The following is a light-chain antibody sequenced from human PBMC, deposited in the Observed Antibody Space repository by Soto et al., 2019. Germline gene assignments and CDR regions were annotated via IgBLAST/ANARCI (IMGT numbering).Light chain of an antibody. V-gene: IGLV3-25*03. CDR3: QSADSSSRTVL. Sequence: SYELTQPPSLSVSPGQTARITCSGETLPKQYAFWYRQKPGQAPVMVISKDNERPSGVPDRFSGSSSGAIATLTISGVQAEDEADYYCQSADSSSRTVLFGGGTQLTVL. J-gene: IGLJ2*01. CDR2: KDN. CDR1: TLPKQY.